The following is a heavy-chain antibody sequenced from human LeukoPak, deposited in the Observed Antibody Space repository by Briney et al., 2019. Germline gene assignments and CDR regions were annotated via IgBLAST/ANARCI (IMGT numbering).Heavy chain of an antibody. V-gene: IGHV3-30*02. D-gene: IGHD4-11*01. CDR3: TKDHTVATIMYYFDY. J-gene: IGHJ4*02. CDR1: GFTFSSYG. Sequence: PGGSLRLSCAASGFTFSSYGMHWVRQAPGKGLEWVAFIRYDGSNKYHADSVKGRFTISRDNSKNTLYLQMNSLRAEDTAVYYCTKDHTVATIMYYFDYWGQGTLVTVSS. CDR2: IRYDGSNK.